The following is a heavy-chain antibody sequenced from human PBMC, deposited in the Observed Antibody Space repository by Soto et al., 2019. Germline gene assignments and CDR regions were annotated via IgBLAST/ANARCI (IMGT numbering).Heavy chain of an antibody. CDR3: ARVMNYCTSRSCHDY. CDR1: GYTFTSSG. CDR2: ISAYNGNT. J-gene: IGHJ4*02. V-gene: IGHV1-18*01. D-gene: IGHD2-2*01. Sequence: QVRLVQSGAEVKKPGASVKVSCKTSGYTFTSSGISWVRQAPGQGLEWMGWISAYNGNTYYAQKLQGRVIMTTDTSTSTAYMELRSMRSDDTAVYYCARVMNYCTSRSCHDYWGQGTLVAGSS.